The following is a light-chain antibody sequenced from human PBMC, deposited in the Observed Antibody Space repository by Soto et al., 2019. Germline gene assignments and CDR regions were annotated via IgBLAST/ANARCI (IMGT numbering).Light chain of an antibody. CDR3: SSYTSSSTYV. CDR1: SSDVGGYNY. V-gene: IGLV2-14*01. J-gene: IGLJ1*01. Sequence: QSVLTQPASVSVSPGQSITISCTGTSSDVGGYNYVSWYQQHPGKAPKLMIYEVSNRPSGLSNRFSGSKSGTTASLTISGLQAEDEADYYCSSYTSSSTYVFGTWTKVTVL. CDR2: EVS.